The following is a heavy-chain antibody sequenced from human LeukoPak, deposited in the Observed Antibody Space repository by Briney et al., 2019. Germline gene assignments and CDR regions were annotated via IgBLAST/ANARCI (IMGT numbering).Heavy chain of an antibody. CDR3: ARVPRSYYYYYYMDV. V-gene: IGHV4-59*01. CDR2: IYYSGSS. Sequence: SETLSLTCNVSGGSISGYHWSWIRQPPGKGLEWLGYIYYSGSSNYNPSLKSRVTISVDTSKNQFSLKLSSVTAADTAVYYCARVPRSYYYYYYMDVWGKGTTVSVSS. CDR1: GGSISGYH. J-gene: IGHJ6*03.